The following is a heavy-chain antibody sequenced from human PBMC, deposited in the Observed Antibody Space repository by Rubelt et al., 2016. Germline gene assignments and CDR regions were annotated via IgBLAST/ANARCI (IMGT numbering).Heavy chain of an antibody. CDR2: IGSSGGST. J-gene: IGHJ4*02. D-gene: IGHD5-24*01. CDR1: GFIFRSYA. V-gene: IGHV3-23*01. CDR3: ARDSGGDGYSFGDY. Sequence: EVQLLESGGGLVQPGGSLRLSCVASGFIFRSYAMSWVRQAPGRGLEWVSAIGSSGGSTYYADSVKGRFTISRDNSKNTLYLQMNSLRAEDTALYYCARDSGGDGYSFGDYWGQGTLVTVSS.